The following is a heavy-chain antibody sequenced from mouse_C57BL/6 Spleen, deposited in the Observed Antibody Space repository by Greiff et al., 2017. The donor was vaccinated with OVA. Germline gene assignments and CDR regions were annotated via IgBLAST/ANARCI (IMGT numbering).Heavy chain of an antibody. Sequence: QVQLKESGAELVRPGASVTLSCKASGYTFTDYEMHWVKQTPVHGLEWIGAIDPETGGTAYNQKFKGKAILTADKSSSTAYLELRSLTSEDSAVYYCTREGDYGTTRGLFAYWGQGTLVTVSA. CDR3: TREGDYGTTRGLFAY. CDR1: GYTFTDYE. D-gene: IGHD2-1*01. J-gene: IGHJ3*01. CDR2: IDPETGGT. V-gene: IGHV1-15*01.